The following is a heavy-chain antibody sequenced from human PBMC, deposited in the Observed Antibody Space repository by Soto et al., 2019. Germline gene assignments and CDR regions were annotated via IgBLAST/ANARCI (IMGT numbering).Heavy chain of an antibody. J-gene: IGHJ3*02. CDR3: ARQVGPTFGTLDI. Sequence: PGESLKISCKVSGYSFTSYRIGWVRQMPGKGLEWMGIIYPGDSDTRYSPSFQGQVTISADKSINTAYLQWSSLKSSDTAMYYCARQVGPTFGTLDIWGQGTMVTVSS. CDR1: GYSFTSYR. D-gene: IGHD1-26*01. V-gene: IGHV5-51*01. CDR2: IYPGDSDT.